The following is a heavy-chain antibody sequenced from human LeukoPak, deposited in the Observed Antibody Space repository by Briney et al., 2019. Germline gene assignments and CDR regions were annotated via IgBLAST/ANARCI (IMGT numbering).Heavy chain of an antibody. D-gene: IGHD2-2*01. J-gene: IGHJ4*02. V-gene: IGHV1-2*02. CDR2: MNPNTGGT. Sequence: ASVKVSCKASGYTFTSYDINWVRQATGQGLEWMGWMNPNTGGTNYAQKFQGRVTMSRDTSITTAYMELSSLISDDTAVYYCARDSCSLSSCPFFGYWGQGILVTVSS. CDR3: ARDSCSLSSCPFFGY. CDR1: GYTFTSYD.